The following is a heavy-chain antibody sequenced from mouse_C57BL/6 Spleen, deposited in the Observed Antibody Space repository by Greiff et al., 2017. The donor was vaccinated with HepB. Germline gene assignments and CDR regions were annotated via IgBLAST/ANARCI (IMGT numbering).Heavy chain of an antibody. CDR3: ARGGYYEDAMDY. Sequence: EVQLVESGGDLVKPGGSLKLSCAASGSTFSSYGMSWVRQTPDKRLEWVATISSGGSYTYYPDSVKGRFTISRDNAKNTLYLQMSSLKSEDTAMYYCARGGYYEDAMDYWGQGTSVTVSS. V-gene: IGHV5-6*01. CDR1: GSTFSSYG. CDR2: ISSGGSYT. J-gene: IGHJ4*01. D-gene: IGHD2-3*01.